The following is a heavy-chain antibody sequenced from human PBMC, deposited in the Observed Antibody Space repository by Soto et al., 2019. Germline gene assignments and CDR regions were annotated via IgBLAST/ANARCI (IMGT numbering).Heavy chain of an antibody. V-gene: IGHV3-23*01. J-gene: IGHJ4*02. Sequence: EVQLLESGGGLVQPGGSLRLSCAASGFTFSSYAMSWVRQAPGKGLEWVSAISGSGGSTYYADSVKGRFTISRDNSKNTLYLKINTLNAEKTAVYYWAKVPLAKIPAGAQGTLVPLSS. CDR1: GFTFSSYA. CDR3: AKVPLAKIPA. CDR2: ISGSGGST. D-gene: IGHD5-12*01.